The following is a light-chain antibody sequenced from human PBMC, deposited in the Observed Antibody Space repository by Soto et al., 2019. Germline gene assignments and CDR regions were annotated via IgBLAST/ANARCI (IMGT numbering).Light chain of an antibody. Sequence: QSVLTQPPSASGTPGQRVTISCSGSSSNIGSYIVNWYQQLPGTAPKLLIFSDTQRPSGVPDRFSGSKSGTSASLAISGLQSEDEADYYCAAWDDSLNGPVFGGGTKLTVL. CDR3: AAWDDSLNGPV. CDR1: SSNIGSYI. J-gene: IGLJ2*01. V-gene: IGLV1-44*01. CDR2: SDT.